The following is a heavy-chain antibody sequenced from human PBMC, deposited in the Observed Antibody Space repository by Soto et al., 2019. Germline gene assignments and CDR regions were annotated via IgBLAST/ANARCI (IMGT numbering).Heavy chain of an antibody. CDR3: ASEVRSGYYGMDV. CDR1: GYTFTYRY. D-gene: IGHD3-3*01. J-gene: IGHJ6*02. Sequence: GASVKVSCKASGYTFTYRYLHWVRQAPGQALEWMGWITPFNGNTNYAQKFQDRVTITRDRSMSTAYMELSSLRSEDTAMYYCASEVRSGYYGMDVWGQGTTVTVSS. V-gene: IGHV1-45*02. CDR2: ITPFNGNT.